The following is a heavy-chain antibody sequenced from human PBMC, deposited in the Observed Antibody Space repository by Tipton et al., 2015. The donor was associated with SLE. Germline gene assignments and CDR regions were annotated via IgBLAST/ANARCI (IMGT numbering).Heavy chain of an antibody. CDR1: GESFSGYL. CDR2: IDHGGST. J-gene: IGHJ4*02. D-gene: IGHD1-1*01. CDR3: ARLGHFHWNDIHFRVLRGRIDS. V-gene: IGHV4-34*01. Sequence: LRLSCTVYGESFSGYLWTWIRQSPGKGLEWIGEIDHGGSTNYRPSLESRVTISLDPSKNQFSLTLSSVTAADTAVYYCARLGHFHWNDIHFRVLRGRIDSWGQGTLVTVS.